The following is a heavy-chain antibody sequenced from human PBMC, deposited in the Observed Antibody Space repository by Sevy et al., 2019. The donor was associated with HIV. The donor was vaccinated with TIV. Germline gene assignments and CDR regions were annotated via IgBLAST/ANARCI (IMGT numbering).Heavy chain of an antibody. Sequence: GESLKISCKGSGYTFANYWIGWVRQMPGKGLEWMGVIYPGDSDTRYSRSFQGQVNISADKSSSTAYQQWSSLKTSDTAIYYCARYPIVVVPAAEYYFDYWGQGTLVTVSS. D-gene: IGHD2-2*01. CDR1: GYTFANYW. CDR2: IYPGDSDT. V-gene: IGHV5-51*01. CDR3: ARYPIVVVPAAEYYFDY. J-gene: IGHJ4*02.